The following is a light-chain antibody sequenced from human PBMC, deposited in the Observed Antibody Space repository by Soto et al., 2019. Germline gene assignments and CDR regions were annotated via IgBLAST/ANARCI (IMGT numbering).Light chain of an antibody. V-gene: IGKV1-5*01. J-gene: IGKJ1*01. CDR3: LQYNGYYRT. CDR1: QTISGW. CDR2: DAS. Sequence: DIQMTQSPSTLSASVGDTVTITCRASQTISGWLAWYQQRPGKAPNLLIFDASTLDSGVPSRFSGSGSGTTFTRTISSLQSDDFATYYCLQYNGYYRTFGQGTKVEIK.